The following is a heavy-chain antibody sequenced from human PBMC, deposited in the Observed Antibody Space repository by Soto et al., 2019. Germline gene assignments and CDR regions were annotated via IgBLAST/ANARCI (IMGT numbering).Heavy chain of an antibody. V-gene: IGHV1-69*13. CDR1: GGTFSSYA. CDR3: ARDIVVVVATINYYYYGMDV. CDR2: IIPIFGTA. Sequence: ASVKVSCKASGGTFSSYAISWVRQAPGQGLEWMGGIIPIFGTANYAQKFQGRVTITADESTSTAYMELSSLRSEDTAVYYCARDIVVVVATINYYYYGMDVWGQGTTVTVSS. J-gene: IGHJ6*02. D-gene: IGHD2-15*01.